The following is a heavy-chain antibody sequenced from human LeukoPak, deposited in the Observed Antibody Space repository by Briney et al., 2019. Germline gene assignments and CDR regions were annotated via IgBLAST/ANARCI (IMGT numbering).Heavy chain of an antibody. CDR3: ASTTRPTGPFDP. J-gene: IGHJ5*02. V-gene: IGHV3-21*01. CDR1: GFIFSSYN. CDR2: ISPTSSYI. Sequence: PGGSLRLSCAASGFIFSSYNMNWVRQAPGKGLEWVSSISPTSSYISYADSVKGRFTIPRDNAKNSLYLQMNSLRVEDTAVYYCASTTRPTGPFDPWGQGTLVTVSS. D-gene: IGHD1-26*01.